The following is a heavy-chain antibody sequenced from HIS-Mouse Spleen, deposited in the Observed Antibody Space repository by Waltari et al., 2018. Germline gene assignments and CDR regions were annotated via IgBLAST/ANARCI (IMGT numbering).Heavy chain of an antibody. J-gene: IGHJ4*02. CDR1: GYAFTAYY. Sequence: QVQLGLSGAEVKKPGASVKLSWAASGYAFTAYYFHWVRQAPGRGLEWMGYVDPHNGGISYAQRFQGRVTMTRDTSISTVYMELSGLTSDDTAVYYCAREVFRFDYWGQGALVTVSS. CDR2: VDPHNGGI. CDR3: AREVFRFDY. V-gene: IGHV1-2*02.